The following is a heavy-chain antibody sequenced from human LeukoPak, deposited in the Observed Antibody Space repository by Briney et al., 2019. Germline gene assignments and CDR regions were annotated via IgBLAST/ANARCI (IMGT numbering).Heavy chain of an antibody. CDR2: IYTSGST. D-gene: IGHD2-21*02. Sequence: PSETLSLTCTVSGGSISSYYWSWIRQPAGKGLEWIGRIYTSGSTNYNPSLKSRVTMSVDTSKNQFSLKLSSVTAADTAVYYCARASDCGGDCYEDYWGQGTLVTVSS. J-gene: IGHJ4*02. CDR3: ARASDCGGDCYEDY. V-gene: IGHV4-4*07. CDR1: GGSISSYY.